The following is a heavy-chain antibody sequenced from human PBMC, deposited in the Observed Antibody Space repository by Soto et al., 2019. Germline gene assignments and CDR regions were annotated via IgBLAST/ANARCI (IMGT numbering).Heavy chain of an antibody. V-gene: IGHV3-9*01. CDR3: AKGRSNYYYYHMDV. J-gene: IGHJ6*03. CDR2: ISWNSGSI. Sequence: GGSLRLSCAASGFTFDDYAMHWVRQAPGKGLEWVSGISWNSGSIGYADSVKGRFTISRDNAKNSLYLQMNSLRAEDTALYYCAKGRSNYYYYHMDVWGKGTTVTVSS. CDR1: GFTFDDYA.